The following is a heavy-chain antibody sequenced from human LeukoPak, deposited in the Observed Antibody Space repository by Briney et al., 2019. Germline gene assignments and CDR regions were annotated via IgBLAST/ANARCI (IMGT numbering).Heavy chain of an antibody. J-gene: IGHJ4*02. CDR3: ARDRSSSGYYSEGAVGY. D-gene: IGHD3-22*01. CDR1: GFTFSSYG. Sequence: PGGSLRLSCAASGFTFSSYGMHWVRQAPGKGLEWVSYISSSSSTIYYADSVKGRFTISRDNAKNSLYLQMNSLRAEDTAVYYCARDRSSSGYYSEGAVGYWGQGTLVTVSS. CDR2: ISSSSSTI. V-gene: IGHV3-48*01.